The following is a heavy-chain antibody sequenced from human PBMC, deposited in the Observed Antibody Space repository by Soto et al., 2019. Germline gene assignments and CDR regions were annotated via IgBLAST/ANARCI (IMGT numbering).Heavy chain of an antibody. D-gene: IGHD1-26*01. J-gene: IGHJ5*02. CDR3: ARGHGGGSYSGNWFDP. Sequence: QVQLQESGPVLVKPSQTLSLTCTVSGGSISSGGYYWSWIRQHPGKGLEWIGYIYYSGSTYYNPSLKSRVTISVDTSKNQFSLKLSSVTAADTAVYYCARGHGGGSYSGNWFDPWGQGTLVTVSS. CDR2: IYYSGST. CDR1: GGSISSGGYY. V-gene: IGHV4-31*03.